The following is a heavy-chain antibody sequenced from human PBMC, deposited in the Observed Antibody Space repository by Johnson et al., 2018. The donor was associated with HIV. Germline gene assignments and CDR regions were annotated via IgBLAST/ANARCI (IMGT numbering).Heavy chain of an antibody. D-gene: IGHD1/OR15-1a*01. CDR3: AKDLGNWDSPRSAFDM. J-gene: IGHJ3*02. V-gene: IGHV3-11*04. Sequence: QVYLVESGGGLVKPGGSLRLSCATSGFSFSDYYMTWIRQAPGKGLEFVSYISSSGSTIYYADSVKGRFTISRDNAKNSLYLQLNSLRAEDTAVYYCAKDLGNWDSPRSAFDMWGQGTMVTVSS. CDR2: ISSSGSTI. CDR1: GFSFSDYY.